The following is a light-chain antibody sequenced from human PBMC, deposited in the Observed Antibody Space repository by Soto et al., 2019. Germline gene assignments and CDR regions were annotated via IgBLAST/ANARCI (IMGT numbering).Light chain of an antibody. J-gene: IGKJ1*01. Sequence: DIQVTQSPSALSASVGDRITITCRASEGISSWLAWYQQKSGKAPKLLIYDASTLEAGVPSRFSGSGSGTEFTLTISSLQPDDFATYYCQQYNTYWTFGQGTKV. CDR3: QQYNTYWT. V-gene: IGKV1-5*01. CDR2: DAS. CDR1: EGISSW.